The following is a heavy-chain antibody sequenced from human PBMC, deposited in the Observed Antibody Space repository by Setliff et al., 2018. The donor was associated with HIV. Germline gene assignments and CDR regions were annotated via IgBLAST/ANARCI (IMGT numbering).Heavy chain of an antibody. CDR1: GDSVSSNNAA. CDR2: TYFRSKWYF. J-gene: IGHJ4*02. V-gene: IGHV6-1*01. CDR3: ARGSYGSVLL. D-gene: IGHD6-19*01. Sequence: SQTLSLTCAISGDSVSSNNAAWNWIRQSPLRGLEWLGRTYFRSKWYFDYAVSVKSRIIINPDTPKNQFSLHLNSVTPEDTAVYYCARGSYGSVLLWGQGTLVTVSS.